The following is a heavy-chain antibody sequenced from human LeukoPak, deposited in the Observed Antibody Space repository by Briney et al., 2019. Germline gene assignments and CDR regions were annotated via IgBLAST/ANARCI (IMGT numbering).Heavy chain of an antibody. D-gene: IGHD3-22*01. CDR1: GGSISSHY. J-gene: IGHJ3*02. CDR3: ARAVTTYDSSGYYYLALDAFDI. Sequence: SETLSLTCTVSGGSISSHYWSWIRQPPGKGLEWIGYIYYSGSTNYNPSLKSRVTISVDTSKNQFSLKLSSATAADTAVYYCARAVTTYDSSGYYYLALDAFDIWGQGTMVTVSS. CDR2: IYYSGST. V-gene: IGHV4-59*11.